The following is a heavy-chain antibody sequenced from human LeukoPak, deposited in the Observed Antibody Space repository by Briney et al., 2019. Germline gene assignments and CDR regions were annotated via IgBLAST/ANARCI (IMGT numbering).Heavy chain of an antibody. J-gene: IGHJ4*02. Sequence: GGSLRLSCAASGFTFRNYLMNWVRQAPGKGLEWVSVISGSGGSTYYADSVKGRFTISRDTSDNTIYLQMNSLRADDTAVYYCATSPRVTLYVMGDFAYWGQGTLVTVSS. D-gene: IGHD3-16*01. CDR3: ATSPRVTLYVMGDFAY. CDR2: ISGSGGST. CDR1: GFTFRNYL. V-gene: IGHV3-23*01.